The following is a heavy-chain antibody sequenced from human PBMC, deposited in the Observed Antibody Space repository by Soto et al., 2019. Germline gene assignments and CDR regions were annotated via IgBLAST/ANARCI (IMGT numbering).Heavy chain of an antibody. CDR2: IYYSGST. CDR1: GGSISSGGYY. D-gene: IGHD2-2*02. V-gene: IGHV4-31*03. Sequence: ACETLSLTCTVSGGSISSGGYYWTWIRQHPGKGLEWMGYIYYSGSTFYNPSLKSRLTISVDTSKNQFSLNLRSVTAADTAVYYCARSFYCSSTSCYTEKYYFDYWGQGTLVTVSS. J-gene: IGHJ4*02. CDR3: ARSFYCSSTSCYTEKYYFDY.